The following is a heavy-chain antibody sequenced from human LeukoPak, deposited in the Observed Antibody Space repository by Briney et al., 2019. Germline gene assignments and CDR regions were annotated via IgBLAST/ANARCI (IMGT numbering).Heavy chain of an antibody. J-gene: IGHJ5*02. CDR3: AKVPLSAAGGWFDP. D-gene: IGHD6-13*01. V-gene: IGHV3-23*01. CDR1: GFTFSSCA. CDR2: ISGSGGNT. Sequence: PGGSLRLSCAASGFTFSSCAMSWVRQAPGKGLEWVSAISGSGGNTYYADSVKGRFTISRDNSKNTLYLQMNSLRAEDTAVYYCAKVPLSAAGGWFDPRGQGTLVTVSS.